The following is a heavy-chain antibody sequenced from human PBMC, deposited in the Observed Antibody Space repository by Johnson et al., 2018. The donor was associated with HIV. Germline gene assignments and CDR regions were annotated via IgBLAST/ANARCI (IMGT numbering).Heavy chain of an antibody. CDR3: ATLNGHAFDI. Sequence: VQLVESGGGLVQPGRSLRLSCAASGFTFSSNYMHWVRQAPGKGLEWVSVIYSGDTTYYADSVKGRFTISRDTSKNSLYLQMNSLRAEDTAVYYCATLNGHAFDIWGQGTMVTVSS. CDR1: GFTFSSNY. V-gene: IGHV3-66*01. CDR2: IYSGDTT. J-gene: IGHJ3*02.